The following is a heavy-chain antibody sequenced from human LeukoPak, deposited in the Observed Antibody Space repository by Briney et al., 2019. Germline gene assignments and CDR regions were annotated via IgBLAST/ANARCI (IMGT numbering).Heavy chain of an antibody. CDR1: GGSVSSSSYY. J-gene: IGHJ4*02. V-gene: IGHV4-61*01. CDR3: ARVGRPERYFDY. Sequence: SETLSLTCTVSGGSVSSSSYYWSWIRQPPGKGLEWIGYIYYSGTINYNSSLKSRVTISVDTSKNQFSLKLNSVTAADTAVYYCARVGRPERYFDYWGQGTLVTVSS. CDR2: IYYSGTI. D-gene: IGHD5-24*01.